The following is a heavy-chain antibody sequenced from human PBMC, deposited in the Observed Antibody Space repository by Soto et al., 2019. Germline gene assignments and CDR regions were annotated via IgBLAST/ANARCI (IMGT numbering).Heavy chain of an antibody. CDR2: IIPIFGTA. J-gene: IGHJ3*02. Sequence: SVKVSCKASGGTFSSYAISRVRQAPGQGLEWMGGIIPIFGTANYAQKFQGRVTITADKSTSTAYMELSSLRSEDTAVYYCARGTLRDTAFDIWGQGTMVTVSS. CDR3: ARGTLRDTAFDI. D-gene: IGHD5-12*01. CDR1: GGTFSSYA. V-gene: IGHV1-69*06.